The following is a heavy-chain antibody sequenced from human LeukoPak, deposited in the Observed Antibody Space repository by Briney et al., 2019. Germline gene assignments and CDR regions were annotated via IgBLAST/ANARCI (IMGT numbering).Heavy chain of an antibody. J-gene: IGHJ4*02. CDR3: AKEVELRFTSIDY. CDR2: ISGSGGST. CDR1: GSTFSSYA. D-gene: IGHD1-7*01. Sequence: PGGSLRLSCAASGSTFSSYAMSWVRQAPGKGLEWVSAISGSGGSTYYADSVKGRYTISRDNSKNTLFLQMNSLRAEDTAVYYCAKEVELRFTSIDYWGQGTLVTVSS. V-gene: IGHV3-23*01.